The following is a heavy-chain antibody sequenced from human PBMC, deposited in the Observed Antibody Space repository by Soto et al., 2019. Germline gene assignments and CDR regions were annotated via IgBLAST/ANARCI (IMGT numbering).Heavy chain of an antibody. CDR2: IWYDGSNK. J-gene: IGHJ4*02. CDR3: ARDRSSAYYFDY. D-gene: IGHD6-13*01. Sequence: PVGSLRLSCAASGFTFSSYGMHWVRQAPGKGLEWVAVIWYDGSNKYYADSVKGRFTISRDNSKNTLYLQMNSLRAEDTAVYYCARDRSSAYYFDYWGQGTLVTVSS. V-gene: IGHV3-33*01. CDR1: GFTFSSYG.